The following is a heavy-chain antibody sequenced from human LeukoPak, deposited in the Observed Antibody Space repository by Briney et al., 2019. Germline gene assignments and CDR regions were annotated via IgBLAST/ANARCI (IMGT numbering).Heavy chain of an antibody. D-gene: IGHD4-17*01. CDR1: GFTFSSYA. CDR3: VYGDYSY. V-gene: IGHV3-64*01. CDR2: ISSNGGST. Sequence: PGGSLRLSCAASGFTFSSYAMHWVRQAPGKGLEYVSAISSNGGSTYYANSVKGRFAISRDNSKNTLYLQMGSLRAEDMAVYYCVYGDYSYWGRGTLVTVSS. J-gene: IGHJ4*02.